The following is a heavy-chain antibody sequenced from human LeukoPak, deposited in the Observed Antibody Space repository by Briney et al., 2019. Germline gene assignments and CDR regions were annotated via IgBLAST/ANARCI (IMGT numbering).Heavy chain of an antibody. V-gene: IGHV3-11*01. CDR3: AKGGFRGSSWLRAGGYYFDY. CDR1: GFTFSDYY. Sequence: GGSLRLYCAASGFTFSDYYMSWIRQAPGKGLEWVSYISSSGSTIYYADSVKGRFTISRDNAKNSLYLQMNSLRAEDTAVYYCAKGGFRGSSWLRAGGYYFDYWGQGTLVTVSS. D-gene: IGHD6-13*01. CDR2: ISSSGSTI. J-gene: IGHJ4*02.